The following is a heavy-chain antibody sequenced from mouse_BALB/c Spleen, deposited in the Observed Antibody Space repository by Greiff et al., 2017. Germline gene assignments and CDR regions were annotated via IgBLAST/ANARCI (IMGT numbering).Heavy chain of an antibody. J-gene: IGHJ4*01. CDR3: ARGGLGTGGAMDY. CDR1: GFTFSDYY. CDR2: ISDGGSYT. D-gene: IGHD4-1*01. Sequence: VQLRESGGGLVKPGGSLKLSCAASGFTFSDYYMYWVRQTPEKRLEWVATISDGGSYTYYPDSVKGRFTISRDNAKNNLYLQMSSLKSEDTAMYYCARGGLGTGGAMDYWGQGTSVTVSS. V-gene: IGHV5-4*02.